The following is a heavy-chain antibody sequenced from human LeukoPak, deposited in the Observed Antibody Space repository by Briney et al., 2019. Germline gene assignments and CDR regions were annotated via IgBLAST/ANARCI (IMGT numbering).Heavy chain of an antibody. CDR1: GFTFNIYS. V-gene: IGHV3-48*02. D-gene: IGHD2-21*01. Sequence: GGSLRLSCAASGFTFNIYSMNWVRQAPGKGLEWISYITSNLATIRYADSVRGRFTISRDDAGKSLFLHMNSLRDDDTAVYYCSRSVEGHFDYWGQGTLVTVSS. J-gene: IGHJ4*02. CDR2: ITSNLATI. CDR3: SRSVEGHFDY.